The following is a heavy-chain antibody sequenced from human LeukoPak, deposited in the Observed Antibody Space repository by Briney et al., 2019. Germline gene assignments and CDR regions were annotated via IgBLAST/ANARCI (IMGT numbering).Heavy chain of an antibody. D-gene: IGHD2-2*01. Sequence: GSSVKVSCKASGGTFSSYAISWVRQAPGQGLEWMGGIIPIFGTANYAQKFQGRVTITADKSTGTAYMELSSLRSEDTAVYYCARDHCSSTSCYSWFDPWGQGTLVTVSS. V-gene: IGHV1-69*06. J-gene: IGHJ5*02. CDR2: IIPIFGTA. CDR3: ARDHCSSTSCYSWFDP. CDR1: GGTFSSYA.